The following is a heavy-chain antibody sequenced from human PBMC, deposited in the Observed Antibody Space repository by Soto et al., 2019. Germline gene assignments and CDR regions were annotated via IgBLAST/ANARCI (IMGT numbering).Heavy chain of an antibody. J-gene: IGHJ4*02. Sequence: PGGSLRLSCAASGFTFSSYWMSWVRQAPGKGLEWVADIKQDGSEKYYVDSVKGRFTISRDNAKNSLYLQMNSLRAEDTAVYYCARARDFRSGSYDYFDYWGQGTLVTVSS. CDR1: GFTFSSYW. CDR2: IKQDGSEK. CDR3: ARARDFRSGSYDYFDY. D-gene: IGHD3-3*01. V-gene: IGHV3-7*03.